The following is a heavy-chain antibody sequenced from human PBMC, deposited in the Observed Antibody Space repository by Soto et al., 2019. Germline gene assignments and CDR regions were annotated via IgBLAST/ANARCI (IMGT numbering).Heavy chain of an antibody. V-gene: IGHV1-69*13. CDR3: ARERSSSSRYYYYYGMDV. CDR1: GGTFSSYA. Sequence: SVKVSCKVSGGTFSSYAISWVRPAPGQGLEWMGGIIPIFGTANYAQKFQGRVTITADESTTTAYMELSRLRSEDTAVYYCARERSSSSRYYYYYGMDVWGQGTTVTVSS. D-gene: IGHD6-6*01. J-gene: IGHJ6*02. CDR2: IIPIFGTA.